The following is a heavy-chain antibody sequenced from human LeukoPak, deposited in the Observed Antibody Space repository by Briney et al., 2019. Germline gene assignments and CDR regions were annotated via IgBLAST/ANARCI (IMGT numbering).Heavy chain of an antibody. CDR3: AGGGYTYGPFDY. CDR1: GGSISSYY. J-gene: IGHJ4*02. D-gene: IGHD5-18*01. Sequence: SETLSLTCTVSGGSISSYYRSWIRQSPGKGLEWIGYIYFSGSSNSHPSLRSRVTISVDTSKNQFSLKLTSVTAADTAVYYCAGGGYTYGPFDYWGQGTLVTVSS. CDR2: IYFSGSS. V-gene: IGHV4-59*01.